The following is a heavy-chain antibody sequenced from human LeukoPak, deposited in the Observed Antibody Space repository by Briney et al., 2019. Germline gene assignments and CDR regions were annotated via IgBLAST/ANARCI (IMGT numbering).Heavy chain of an antibody. CDR2: IYYSGST. V-gene: IGHV4-59*01. CDR1: GGSISSYY. J-gene: IGHJ6*03. CDR3: ASYPDRTYYYYYMDV. D-gene: IGHD3-22*01. Sequence: SETLSLTCTVSGGSISSYYWSWIRQPPGKGLEWIGYIYYSGSTNYNPSLKSRVTISVDTSKNQFSLKLSSVTAADTAVYYCASYPDRTYYYYYMDVWGKGTTVTVSS.